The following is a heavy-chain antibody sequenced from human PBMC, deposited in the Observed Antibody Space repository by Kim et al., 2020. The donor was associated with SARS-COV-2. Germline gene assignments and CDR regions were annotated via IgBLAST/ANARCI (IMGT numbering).Heavy chain of an antibody. D-gene: IGHD6-19*01. Sequence: GGSLRLSCTASGFTFGDYAMSWVRQAPGKGLEWVGFIRSKAYGGTTEYAASVKGRFTISRDDSKSIAYLQMNSLKTEDTAVYYCTRVDIAVAGYFDYWGQGTLVTVSS. CDR2: IRSKAYGGTT. J-gene: IGHJ4*02. V-gene: IGHV3-49*04. CDR1: GFTFGDYA. CDR3: TRVDIAVAGYFDY.